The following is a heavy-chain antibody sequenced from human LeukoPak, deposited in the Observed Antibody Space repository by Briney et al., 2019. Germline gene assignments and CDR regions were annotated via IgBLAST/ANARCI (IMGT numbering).Heavy chain of an antibody. V-gene: IGHV1-69*04. CDR2: IIPILGIA. CDR1: GGTFSSYA. Sequence: GASVKVSCKASGGTFSSYAISWVRQAPGQGLEWMGRIIPILGIANYAQKFQGRVTITADKSTSTAYMELSSLRSDDTAVYYCASEYSSTSMVRGVINSWGQGTLVTVSS. CDR3: ASEYSSTSMVRGVINS. D-gene: IGHD3-10*01. J-gene: IGHJ5*02.